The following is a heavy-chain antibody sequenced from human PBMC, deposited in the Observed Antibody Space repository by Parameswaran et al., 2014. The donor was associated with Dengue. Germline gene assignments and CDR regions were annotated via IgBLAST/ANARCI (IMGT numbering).Heavy chain of an antibody. J-gene: IGHJ5*02. D-gene: IGHD2-15*01. Sequence: WIRQPPGRAGVDWEINHSGSTNYNPSLKSRVTISVDTSKNQFSLKLSSVTAADTAVYYCARGKRVLVVVDRYNWFDPWGQGTLVTVSS. V-gene: IGHV4-34*01. CDR3: ARGKRVLVVVDRYNWFDP. CDR2: INHSGST.